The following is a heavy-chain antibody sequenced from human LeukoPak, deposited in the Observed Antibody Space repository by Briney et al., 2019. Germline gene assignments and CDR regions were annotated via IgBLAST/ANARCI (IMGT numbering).Heavy chain of an antibody. CDR3: ARNWGYFDS. Sequence: GGSLRLSCAASGVTFYEYAMHWVRQAPGKGLEWGSGISYSSGSIVYVDSVKGRFTISRDNAKNSLYLQMGSLRVEDTGLYYCARNWGYFDSWGQGTLVTVSS. CDR1: GVTFYEYA. D-gene: IGHD7-27*01. CDR2: ISYSSGSI. J-gene: IGHJ4*02. V-gene: IGHV3-9*01.